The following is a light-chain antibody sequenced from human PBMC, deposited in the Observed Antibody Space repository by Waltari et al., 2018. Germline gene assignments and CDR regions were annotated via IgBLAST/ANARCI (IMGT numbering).Light chain of an antibody. J-gene: IGLJ1*01. Sequence: QSALTQPASVSGSPGQSITISCTGTSSYVGGYNYVSWYQQHPGKAPKLMIYDVSKRPSGVSNRFSGSKSGNTASLTISGLQAEDEADYYCSSYTSSSCYVFGTGTKVTVL. CDR2: DVS. V-gene: IGLV2-14*01. CDR1: SSYVGGYNY. CDR3: SSYTSSSCYV.